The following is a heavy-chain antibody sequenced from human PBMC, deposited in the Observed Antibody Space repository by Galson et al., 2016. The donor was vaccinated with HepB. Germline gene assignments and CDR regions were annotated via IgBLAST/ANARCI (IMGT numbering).Heavy chain of an antibody. V-gene: IGHV3-7*03. Sequence: SLRLSCAASGFTFSRYWMSWVRQAPGKGLEWVANIKQDGSEKYYLDSVKGRFTISRDNAKNSLYLQMNSLRAEDTAVYYCAQYYYDTSGYREYFQHWGQGALVTVSS. J-gene: IGHJ1*01. D-gene: IGHD3-22*01. CDR2: IKQDGSEK. CDR1: GFTFSRYW. CDR3: AQYYYDTSGYREYFQH.